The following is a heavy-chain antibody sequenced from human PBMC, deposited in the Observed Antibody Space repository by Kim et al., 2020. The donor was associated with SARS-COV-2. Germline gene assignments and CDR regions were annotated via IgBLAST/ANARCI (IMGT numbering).Heavy chain of an antibody. CDR3: VVPSGYNAYDALDY. Sequence: GGSLRLSCAASGFTFSNNAMNWVRQAPGKGLEWVSAIYSSGDSTYYAASVEGRFTVSRDHSKNTLFLQMNSLRADDTAVYYCVVPSGYNAYDALDYWGQGTLVTVSS. CDR1: GFTFSNNA. V-gene: IGHV3-23*05. CDR2: IYSSGDST. D-gene: IGHD5-12*01. J-gene: IGHJ4*02.